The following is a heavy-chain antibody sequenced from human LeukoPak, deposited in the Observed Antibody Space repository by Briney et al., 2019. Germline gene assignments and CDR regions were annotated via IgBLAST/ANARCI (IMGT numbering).Heavy chain of an antibody. J-gene: IGHJ4*02. CDR3: ARWDIRNFFHD. Sequence: SKTLSLTCSVSGASITSHYWNWIRQAPGKGLEWIGYVFHDGTSDCNPSLKSRVTLSVDTSKTQFSLKLLSVTAADTAVYYCARWDIRNFFHDWGQGTLVTVSS. V-gene: IGHV4-59*11. D-gene: IGHD2-15*01. CDR1: GASITSHY. CDR2: VFHDGTS.